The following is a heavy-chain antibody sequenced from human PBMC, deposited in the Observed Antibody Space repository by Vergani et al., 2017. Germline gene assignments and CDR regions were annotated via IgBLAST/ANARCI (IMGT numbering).Heavy chain of an antibody. CDR3: ARAETRTDWFDP. CDR1: GGSITSGSFY. Sequence: QVQLHESGPGLVKPSQTLSLTCTVSGGSITSGSFYWSWIRQPAGKGLEWIGRIHSSGTTNYNPSLNGRVTIFVDKSKNLLSLRLNSVTAADTAVYYCARAETRTDWFDPWGQGTLVTVSS. V-gene: IGHV4-61*02. D-gene: IGHD3/OR15-3a*01. CDR2: IHSSGTT. J-gene: IGHJ5*02.